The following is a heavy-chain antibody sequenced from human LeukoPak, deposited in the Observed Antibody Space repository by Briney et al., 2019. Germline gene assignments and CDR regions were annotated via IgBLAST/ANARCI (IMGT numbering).Heavy chain of an antibody. J-gene: IGHJ4*02. CDR1: GFTFSSYG. Sequence: GSLRLSCAASGFTFSSYGMHWVRQAPGKGLEWVAFIRYDGSNKYYADCVKGRFTISRDNSKNTLYLQMNSLRAEDTAVYYRAKAYCSSTSCPPGGYYFDYWGQGTLVTVSS. V-gene: IGHV3-30*02. CDR2: IRYDGSNK. CDR3: AKAYCSSTSCPPGGYYFDY. D-gene: IGHD2-2*01.